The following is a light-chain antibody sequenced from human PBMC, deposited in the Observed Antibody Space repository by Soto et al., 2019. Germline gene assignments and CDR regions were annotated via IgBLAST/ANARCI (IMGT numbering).Light chain of an antibody. CDR1: QSVSSSY. CDR2: GAS. V-gene: IGKV3-20*01. CDR3: QQYNKWPPIT. J-gene: IGKJ5*01. Sequence: EIVLTQSPGTLSLSPGERATLSCRASQSVSSSYLAWYQQKPGQAPRLLIYGASSRPTGIPDRFSGSGSGTEFTLTISSLQSEDFAVYYCQQYNKWPPITFGQGTRLEI.